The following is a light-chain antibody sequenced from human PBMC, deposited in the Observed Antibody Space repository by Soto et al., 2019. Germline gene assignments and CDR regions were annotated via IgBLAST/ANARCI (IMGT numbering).Light chain of an antibody. CDR3: QKYNSAPPWT. Sequence: DIQMTQSPSSLSASVGDRVTITCRASQGISNYLAWYQQKPGKVPKLLIYAASTLQSGVPSRFSGSESGSDFTLTISRLQPEDVATYYCQKYNSAPPWTGGQGTKVELK. J-gene: IGKJ1*01. CDR1: QGISNY. CDR2: AAS. V-gene: IGKV1-27*01.